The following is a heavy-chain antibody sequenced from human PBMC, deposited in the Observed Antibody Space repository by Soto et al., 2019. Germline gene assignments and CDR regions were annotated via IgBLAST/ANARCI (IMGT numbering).Heavy chain of an antibody. CDR1: GGSISSYY. CDR2: IYYSGST. Sequence: KTSETLSLTCTVSGGSISSYYWSWIRQPPGKGLEWIGYIYYSGSTNYNPSLKSRVTISVDTSKNQFSLKLSSVTAADTAVYYCARSRTTGYVDVWGQGTTVTVSS. D-gene: IGHD4-17*01. CDR3: ARSRTTGYVDV. J-gene: IGHJ6*02. V-gene: IGHV4-59*01.